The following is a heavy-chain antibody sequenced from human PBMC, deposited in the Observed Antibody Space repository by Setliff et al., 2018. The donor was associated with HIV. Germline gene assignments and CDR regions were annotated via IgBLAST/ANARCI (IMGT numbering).Heavy chain of an antibody. CDR2: ISGSGGNT. J-gene: IGHJ5*02. V-gene: IGHV3-23*01. CDR1: GFTFSSYA. Sequence: GSLRLSCAASGFTFSSYAMSWVRQAPGRGLEWVSAISGSGGNTYYADSVKGRFTISRDNAKNTVYLQMNSLRAEDTAVYYCVRVVTIFSTGPHFDPWGQGTLVTVSS. D-gene: IGHD3-3*01. CDR3: VRVVTIFSTGPHFDP.